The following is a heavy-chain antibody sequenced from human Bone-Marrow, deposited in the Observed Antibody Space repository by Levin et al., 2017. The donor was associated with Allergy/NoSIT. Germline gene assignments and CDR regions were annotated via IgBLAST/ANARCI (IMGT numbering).Heavy chain of an antibody. CDR1: GFTFSSYG. D-gene: IGHD6-19*01. CDR2: ISYDGSNK. CDR3: AKERDSSGWYAVSYYYYGMDV. Sequence: GGSLRLSCAASGFTFSSYGMHWVRQAPGKGLEWVAVISYDGSNKYYADSVKGRFTISRDNSKNTLYLQMNSLRAEDTAVYYCAKERDSSGWYAVSYYYYGMDVWGQGTTVTVSS. J-gene: IGHJ6*02. V-gene: IGHV3-30*18.